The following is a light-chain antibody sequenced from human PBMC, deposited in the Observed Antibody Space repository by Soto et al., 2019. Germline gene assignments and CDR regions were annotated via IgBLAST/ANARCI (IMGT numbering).Light chain of an antibody. CDR2: DVS. J-gene: IGKJ1*01. Sequence: DIQMTQSPSSLSASVGDTVTITCRASERVAKWLACYHQKPGNAPKVLIYDVSKLGSGVPSRFSGSGSETEFTLSITGLQPEDSATYFCQQYKIRSTFGQGTKVEV. CDR1: ERVAKW. V-gene: IGKV1-5*01. CDR3: QQYKIRST.